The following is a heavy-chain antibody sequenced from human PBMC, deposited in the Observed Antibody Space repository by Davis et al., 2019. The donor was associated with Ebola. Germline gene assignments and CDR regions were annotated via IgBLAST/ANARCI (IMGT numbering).Heavy chain of an antibody. CDR1: GGSISDYY. V-gene: IGHV4-59*01. D-gene: IGHD2-2*01. J-gene: IGHJ5*02. CDR3: ARDHQANWFDP. Sequence: SETLSLTCTVSGGSISDYYWSWIRQPPGKGLQWIGYVYYSGSTNYNPSLKSRVTISLDTSKKQFSLRLSSVTAADTAVYYCARDHQANWFDPWGQGTLVTVSS. CDR2: VYYSGST.